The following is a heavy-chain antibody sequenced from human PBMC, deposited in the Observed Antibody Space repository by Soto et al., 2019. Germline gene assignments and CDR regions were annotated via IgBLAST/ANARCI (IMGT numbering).Heavy chain of an antibody. CDR3: ARGYYYDSSGYYSNAYYFDY. Sequence: QVQLVQSGAEVKQPGSSVKVSCKASGGTFSSYAISWVRQAPGQGLEWMGGIIPIFGTANYAQKFQGRVTITADESTSTAYMELSSLRSEDTAVYYCARGYYYDSSGYYSNAYYFDYWGQGTRVTVSS. V-gene: IGHV1-69*01. J-gene: IGHJ4*02. CDR2: IIPIFGTA. D-gene: IGHD3-22*01. CDR1: GGTFSSYA.